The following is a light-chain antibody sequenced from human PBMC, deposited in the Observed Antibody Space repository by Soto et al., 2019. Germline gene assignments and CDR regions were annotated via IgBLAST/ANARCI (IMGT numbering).Light chain of an antibody. CDR2: KVS. J-gene: IGKJ1*01. Sequence: DIVLTQTPLSSPVTLGQPASISCRSSQSLVHSDGKTYLSWVQQRPGQPPRLLIYKVSNRFSGVPDRFTGSGAGTEFTLTISGLQPDDFATYYCQQYNSYSFGQGTKVDIK. V-gene: IGKV2-24*01. CDR3: QQYNSYS. CDR1: QSLVHSDGKTY.